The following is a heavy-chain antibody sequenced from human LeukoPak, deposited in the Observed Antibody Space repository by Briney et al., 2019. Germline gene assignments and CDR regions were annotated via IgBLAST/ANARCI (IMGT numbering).Heavy chain of an antibody. D-gene: IGHD3-3*01. J-gene: IGHJ6*02. Sequence: ASVKVSCKASGYTFTSYGISWVRQAPGQGLEWMGWISAYNGNTNYAQKLQGRVTMTTDTSTSTAYMELRSLRSDDTAVYYCARDLGIAPPYYDFWSGPPLGMDVWGQGTTVTVSS. CDR1: GYTFTSYG. V-gene: IGHV1-18*01. CDR2: ISAYNGNT. CDR3: ARDLGIAPPYYDFWSGPPLGMDV.